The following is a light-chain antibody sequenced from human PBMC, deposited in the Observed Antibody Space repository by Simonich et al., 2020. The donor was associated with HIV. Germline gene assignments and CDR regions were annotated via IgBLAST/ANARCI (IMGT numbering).Light chain of an antibody. CDR2: WAS. Sequence: DIVMTQSPDSLAVSLGERATINCKSSQRVLYSSNNKNYLTWYQLNPGQPPKLLIYWASTRESGVPDRFRGSGSGTDFTLTISSLQAEDVAVYYCQQYYSTPLTFGGGTKVEIK. J-gene: IGKJ4*01. CDR3: QQYYSTPLT. CDR1: QRVLYSSNNKNY. V-gene: IGKV4-1*01.